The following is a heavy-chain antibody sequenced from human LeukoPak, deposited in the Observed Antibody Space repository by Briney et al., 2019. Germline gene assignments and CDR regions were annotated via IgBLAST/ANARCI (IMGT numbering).Heavy chain of an antibody. CDR1: GGTFSSYA. J-gene: IGHJ6*03. Sequence: SVKVSCKASGGTFSSYAITWVRQAPGQGLEWMGGIIPILGTVNYAQKFQGRVTITADESTSTAYMELSSLRSEDTAVYYCASGQLWSYAASYYYYMDVWGKGTTVTISS. V-gene: IGHV1-69*13. D-gene: IGHD5-18*01. CDR2: IIPILGTV. CDR3: ASGQLWSYAASYYYYMDV.